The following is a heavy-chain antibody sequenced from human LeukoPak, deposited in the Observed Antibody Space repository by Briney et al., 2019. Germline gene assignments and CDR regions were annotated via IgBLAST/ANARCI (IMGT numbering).Heavy chain of an antibody. Sequence: ASVKVSCKASGYTYTSYSIIWVRQAPGQGLEWMGWISTYNGNANYAQSLQDRVTMTTDSSTNTAYMGLGSLRSDDTAVYYCARGHDPYCSGGSCYSKRSYYFDYYGMDVWGQGTTVTVSS. J-gene: IGHJ6*02. D-gene: IGHD2-15*01. CDR3: ARGHDPYCSGGSCYSKRSYYFDYYGMDV. V-gene: IGHV1-18*01. CDR2: ISTYNGNA. CDR1: GYTYTSYS.